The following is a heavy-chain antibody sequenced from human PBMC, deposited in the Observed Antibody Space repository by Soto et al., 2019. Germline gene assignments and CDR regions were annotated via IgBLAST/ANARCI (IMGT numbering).Heavy chain of an antibody. V-gene: IGHV1-18*01. D-gene: IGHD4-17*01. J-gene: IGHJ4*02. CDR3: ARGSRPTVVTERLPFDY. CDR2: ISAYNGNT. CDR1: GYTFTSYG. Sequence: QVQLVQSGAEVKKPGASVKVSCKASGYTFTSYGISWVRQAPGQGLEWMGWISAYNGNTNYAQKLQGRVTMTTDTSTSTAYMERRSLSSDDTAVYYCARGSRPTVVTERLPFDYWGQRTLVTVSS.